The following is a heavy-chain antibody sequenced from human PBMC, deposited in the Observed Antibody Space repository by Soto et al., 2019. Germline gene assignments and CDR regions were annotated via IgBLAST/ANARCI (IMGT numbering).Heavy chain of an antibody. D-gene: IGHD3-22*01. CDR3: ARARYYFDTTGYPVFDY. Sequence: TLSVTCTVSGGSISSGGYYWSWIRQHPGKGLEWVGHIFYSGSTYYNPSLKSRVTISGDTSKNQFSLKLSSVTAADTAVYYCARARYYFDTTGYPVFDYWGQGTLVTVSS. CDR1: GGSISSGGYY. V-gene: IGHV4-31*03. CDR2: IFYSGST. J-gene: IGHJ4*02.